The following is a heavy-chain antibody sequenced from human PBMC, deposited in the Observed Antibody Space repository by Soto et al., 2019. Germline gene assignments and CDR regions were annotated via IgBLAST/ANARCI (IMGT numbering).Heavy chain of an antibody. CDR2: IHSSGST. Sequence: PSETRSRTCTVSGGSMNSYHWSWIRQPAGKGLEWIGHIHSSGSTNYNPSLKSRVTMSVDTSKNQFSLRLMSLTAADTAVYYCARDQGVAAAGITWFDPWGQGSLVTVSS. V-gene: IGHV4-4*07. D-gene: IGHD6-13*01. CDR3: ARDQGVAAAGITWFDP. J-gene: IGHJ5*02. CDR1: GGSMNSYH.